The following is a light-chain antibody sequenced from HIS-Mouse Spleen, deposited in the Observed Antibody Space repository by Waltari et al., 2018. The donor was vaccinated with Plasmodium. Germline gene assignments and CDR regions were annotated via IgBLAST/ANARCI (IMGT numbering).Light chain of an antibody. CDR1: SSDVGSYNL. Sequence: QSALTQPASVSGSPGQSLTISCTGTSSDVGSYNLVSWYQQPPGKAPKLMIYEGSKRPSGVSNRFSGSKSGNTASLTISGLQAEDEADYYCCSYAGSSTFVFGGGTKLTVL. J-gene: IGLJ3*02. CDR3: CSYAGSSTFV. CDR2: EGS. V-gene: IGLV2-23*03.